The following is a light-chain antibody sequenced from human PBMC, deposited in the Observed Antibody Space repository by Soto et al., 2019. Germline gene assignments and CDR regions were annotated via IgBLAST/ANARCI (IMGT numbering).Light chain of an antibody. CDR1: QSAGNF. J-gene: IGKJ5*01. V-gene: IGKV3D-15*01. Sequence: EIVMTQSPATLSVSPGETASLSCRASQSAGNFLAWYPQKPGQAPRLLIYYISTRATGIPARFSGSGSGTEFTLTINSLQSEDSAVYYCQQHNQWPITFGQGTRLEIK. CDR2: YIS. CDR3: QQHNQWPIT.